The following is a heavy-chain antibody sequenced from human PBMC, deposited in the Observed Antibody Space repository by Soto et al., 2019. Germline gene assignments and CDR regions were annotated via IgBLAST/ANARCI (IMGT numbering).Heavy chain of an antibody. Sequence: ASVKVSCKVSGYTLTELSMHWVRQAPGKGLEWIGGFDPEDGETIYAQKFQGRVTMTEDTSTDTAYMELSSLRSEDTAVYYCATGLRGITILGHYMDVWGKGTTVTVSS. D-gene: IGHD3-3*01. J-gene: IGHJ6*03. CDR1: GYTLTELS. V-gene: IGHV1-24*01. CDR3: ATGLRGITILGHYMDV. CDR2: FDPEDGET.